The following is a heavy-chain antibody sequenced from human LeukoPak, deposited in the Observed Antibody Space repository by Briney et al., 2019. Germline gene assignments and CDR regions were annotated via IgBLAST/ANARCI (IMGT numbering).Heavy chain of an antibody. D-gene: IGHD3-3*01. Sequence: ASVKVSCKTSGYPFTSYYIQWLRQAPGQGLEWMGWISFSGVTKYAEKLRGRVTLTIDTSRATAYMELTGLTSDDTAVYYCARDLRLFDYWGQGTLVTVSS. CDR1: GYPFTSYY. CDR2: ISFSGVT. J-gene: IGHJ4*02. CDR3: ARDLRLFDY. V-gene: IGHV1-2*02.